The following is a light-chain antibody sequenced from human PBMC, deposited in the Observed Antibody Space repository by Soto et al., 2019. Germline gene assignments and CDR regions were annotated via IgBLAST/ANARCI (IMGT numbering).Light chain of an antibody. V-gene: IGKV3-11*01. J-gene: IGKJ3*01. Sequence: EIFLTQSPDTLSLSPGERATLTCRASQSVTNYIAWYQQRPGQAPRLLIYDASNRATGVPARFSGSRSGTDFTLTISDLEPADFGLYYCQQRLNWPPGFG. CDR2: DAS. CDR3: QQRLNWPPG. CDR1: QSVTNY.